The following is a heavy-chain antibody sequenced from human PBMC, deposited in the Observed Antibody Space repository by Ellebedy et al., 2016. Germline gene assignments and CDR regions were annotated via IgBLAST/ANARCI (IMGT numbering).Heavy chain of an antibody. CDR1: GFTFSAYS. CDR2: INSGSTAI. D-gene: IGHD1-26*01. J-gene: IGHJ4*02. CDR3: ASGGWELLY. V-gene: IGHV3-48*02. Sequence: GGSLRLXXAASGFTFSAYSMNWVRQAPGKGLEWVSYINSGSTAIYYADSVRGRFTISRDNAKNSLYLQMNSLRDEDTAVYYCASGGWELLYWGQGTLVTVSS.